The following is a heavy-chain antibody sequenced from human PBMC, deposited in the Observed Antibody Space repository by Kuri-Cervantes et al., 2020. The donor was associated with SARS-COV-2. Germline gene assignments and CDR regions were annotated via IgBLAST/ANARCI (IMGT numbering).Heavy chain of an antibody. V-gene: IGHV4-59*01. CDR1: GGSISSSY. D-gene: IGHD4-17*01. J-gene: IGHJ4*02. CDR3: TTVTPTSVFDF. CDR2: IYYSGSV. Sequence: SETLSLTCTVSGGSISSSYWSWIRQPPGKGLEWIGYIYYSGSVSYNPSPMSRVTISVDTSKNQFSLRLTSVTAADTAVYYCTTVTPTSVFDFWGQGTLVTVSS.